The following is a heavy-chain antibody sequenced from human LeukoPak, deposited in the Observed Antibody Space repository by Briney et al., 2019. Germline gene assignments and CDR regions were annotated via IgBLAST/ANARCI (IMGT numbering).Heavy chain of an antibody. CDR1: GGSISSYY. CDR3: ARLGYCSSTSCPP. Sequence: PSETLSLTCTVSGGSISSYYWSWIRQPAGKGLEWIGRIYTSGSTYYNPSLKSRVTISVDTSKNQFSLKLSSVTAADTAVYYCARLGYCSSTSCPPWGQGTLVTVSS. J-gene: IGHJ5*02. CDR2: IYTSGST. D-gene: IGHD2-2*01. V-gene: IGHV4-4*07.